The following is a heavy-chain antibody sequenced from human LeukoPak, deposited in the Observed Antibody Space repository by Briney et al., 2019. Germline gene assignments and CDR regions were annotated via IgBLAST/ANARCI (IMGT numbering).Heavy chain of an antibody. Sequence: SETLSLTCTVSGGSISSYYWSWIRQPPGKGLEWIGEINHSGSTNYNPSLKSRVTISVDTSKNQFSLKLSSVTAADTAVYYCAGELATISMPRRPYGMDVWGQGTTVTVSS. J-gene: IGHJ6*02. CDR2: INHSGST. CDR1: GGSISSYY. CDR3: AGELATISMPRRPYGMDV. D-gene: IGHD5-12*01. V-gene: IGHV4-34*01.